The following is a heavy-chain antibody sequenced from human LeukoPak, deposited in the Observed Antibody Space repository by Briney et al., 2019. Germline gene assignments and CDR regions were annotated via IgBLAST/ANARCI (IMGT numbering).Heavy chain of an antibody. J-gene: IGHJ4*02. CDR3: ARLKEGIDY. V-gene: IGHV4-39*01. CDR2: IYYSGNT. Sequence: PSETLSLTCAVSGGSISGSSYFWGWIRQPPGKGLEWIGSIYYSGNTCYNPSLKSRVTISVDTSKNQFSLKLSSVTAADTAVYYCARLKEGIDYWGQGTLVTVSS. CDR1: GGSISGSSYF. D-gene: IGHD3-10*01.